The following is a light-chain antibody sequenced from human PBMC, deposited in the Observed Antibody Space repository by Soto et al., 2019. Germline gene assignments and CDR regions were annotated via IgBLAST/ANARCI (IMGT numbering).Light chain of an antibody. V-gene: IGKV3-20*01. Sequence: EIVLTQSPGTLSLSPGERATLSYRASQSVGNNYLAWYQQKPGQAPRLLIYAASNRVTGISDRFSGSGSGTDFTLTISRLEPEDFAVYYCQQYGRSPPLTFGPGTKVDIK. CDR1: QSVGNNY. J-gene: IGKJ3*01. CDR3: QQYGRSPPLT. CDR2: AAS.